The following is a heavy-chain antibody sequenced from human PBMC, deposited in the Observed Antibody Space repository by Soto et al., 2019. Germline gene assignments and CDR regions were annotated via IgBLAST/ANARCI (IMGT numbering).Heavy chain of an antibody. CDR2: IKSKTDGGTT. D-gene: IGHD1-26*01. CDR3: TTLKGVWYSGGYAPFDY. Sequence: EVQLVESGGGLVKPGGSLRLSCAASGFTFSNAWMNWVRQAPGKGLEWVGRIKSKTDGGTTDYAAPVKGRFTISRDDSKNTLYLQMNSLKTEDTAVYYCTTLKGVWYSGGYAPFDYWGQGTLVTVSS. CDR1: GFTFSNAW. J-gene: IGHJ4*02. V-gene: IGHV3-15*07.